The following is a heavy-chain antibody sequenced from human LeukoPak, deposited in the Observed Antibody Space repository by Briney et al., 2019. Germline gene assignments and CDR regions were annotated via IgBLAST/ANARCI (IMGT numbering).Heavy chain of an antibody. Sequence: PGGSLRLSCAASGFTFSSYAMHWVRQAPGKGLEWVSAISGSGGSTYYADSVKGRFTISRDNSKNTLYLQMNSLRAEDTAVYYCAQADYYDSSGYYFDYWGQGTLVTVSS. D-gene: IGHD3-22*01. CDR2: ISGSGGST. CDR1: GFTFSSYA. J-gene: IGHJ4*02. V-gene: IGHV3-23*01. CDR3: AQADYYDSSGYYFDY.